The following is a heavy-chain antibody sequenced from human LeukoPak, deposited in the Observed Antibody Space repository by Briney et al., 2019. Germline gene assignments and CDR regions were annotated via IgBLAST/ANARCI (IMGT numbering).Heavy chain of an antibody. CDR3: AKVPRSGYY. J-gene: IGHJ4*02. CDR1: GFTFDDYG. D-gene: IGHD3-3*01. Sequence: GGSLRLSCAASGFTFDDYGMSWVRQAPGKGLEWVSAISGSGGSTYYADSVKGRFTISRDNSKNTLYLQMNSLRAEDTAVYYCAKVPRSGYYWGQGTLVTVSS. CDR2: ISGSGGST. V-gene: IGHV3-23*01.